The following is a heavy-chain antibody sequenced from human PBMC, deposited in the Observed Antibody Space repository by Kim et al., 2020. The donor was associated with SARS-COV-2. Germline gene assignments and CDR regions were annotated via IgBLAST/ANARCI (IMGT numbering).Heavy chain of an antibody. Sequence: GGSLRLSCAASGFTFSNYAMTWVRQAPGKGLEWVSTISAGGGSTYYPDSVKGRFTISRHNSNSTLYLQMNGLRAEDTALYYCAKHYSERYLDFGGQGTLVTVS. CDR2: ISAGGGST. D-gene: IGHD1-26*01. J-gene: IGHJ4*02. V-gene: IGHV3-23*01. CDR3: AKHYSERYLDF. CDR1: GFTFSNYA.